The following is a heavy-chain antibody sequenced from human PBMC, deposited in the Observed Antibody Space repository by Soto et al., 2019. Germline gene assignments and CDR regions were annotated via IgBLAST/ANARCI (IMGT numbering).Heavy chain of an antibody. CDR1: GGTFSSYA. J-gene: IGHJ6*02. CDR2: IIPIFGTA. CDR3: ARGEYRPTPGISTENGYSYGPQAYCYYYGMDV. Sequence: ASVKVSCKASGGTFSSYAISWVRQAPGQGLEWMGGIIPIFGTANYAQKFQGRVTITADESTNTAYMELSSLRSEDTAVYYCARGEYRPTPGISTENGYSYGPQAYCYYYGMDVWGQGTTVTVSS. D-gene: IGHD5-18*01. V-gene: IGHV1-69*13.